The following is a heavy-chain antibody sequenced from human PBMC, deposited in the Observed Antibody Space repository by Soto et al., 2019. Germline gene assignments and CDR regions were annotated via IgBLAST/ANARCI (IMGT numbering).Heavy chain of an antibody. J-gene: IGHJ5*02. D-gene: IGHD3-16*02. Sequence: QVQLVESGGGVVQPGRSLRVSCAASGFTFSSYGMHWVRQAPGKGLEWVAVIWYDGSDKYYAESVKGRFTISRDNSKNTLYLHMNSLRVEDTAVYYWARDVSTTRYVPNWFDPWGQGTLVTVSS. CDR3: ARDVSTTRYVPNWFDP. V-gene: IGHV3-33*01. CDR2: IWYDGSDK. CDR1: GFTFSSYG.